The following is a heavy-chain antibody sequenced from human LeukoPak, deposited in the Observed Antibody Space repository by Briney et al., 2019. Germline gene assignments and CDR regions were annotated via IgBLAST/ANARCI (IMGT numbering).Heavy chain of an antibody. V-gene: IGHV1-69*10. CDR2: IITLVGIA. J-gene: IGHJ4*02. CDR1: GGTFISYT. CDR3: VGGIAAAGPPEY. Sequence: SAKVSSRASGGTFISYTISWVRQAPGQRLQGMGGIITLVGIANYTQKFQGRVTITADTSTSKAYLELSTLRSEDAAVYFSVGGIAAAGPPEYGGQGPLVTV. D-gene: IGHD6-13*01.